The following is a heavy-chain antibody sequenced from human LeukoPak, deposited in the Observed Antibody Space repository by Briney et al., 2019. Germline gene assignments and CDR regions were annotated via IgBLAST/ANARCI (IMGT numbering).Heavy chain of an antibody. CDR3: ARDWITYSTRWYVSAFDY. CDR2: IKQDESEK. CDR1: GFTFSSYW. D-gene: IGHD6-13*01. J-gene: IGHJ4*02. Sequence: QTGGSLRLSCAASGFTFSSYWMSWVRQAPGKGLEGVANIKQDESEKYYVDSVKGRFTISRDNAKNSLYLQMNSLRAEDTAIYYCARDWITYSTRWYVSAFDYWGQGTLVTVSS. V-gene: IGHV3-7*01.